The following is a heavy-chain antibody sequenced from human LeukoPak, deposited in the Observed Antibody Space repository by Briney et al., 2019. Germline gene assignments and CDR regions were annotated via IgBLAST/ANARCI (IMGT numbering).Heavy chain of an antibody. D-gene: IGHD6-19*01. CDR3: ATDQYSSGWSFDY. V-gene: IGHV3-30*03. CDR1: GFTFSSYW. Sequence: PGGSLRLSCAASGFTFSSYWMSWVRQAPGKGLEWVAVISYHGSNKYYADSVKGRFTISRDNSKNTLYLQMNSLSAEDTAVYYCATDQYSSGWSFDYWGQGTLVTVSS. J-gene: IGHJ4*02. CDR2: ISYHGSNK.